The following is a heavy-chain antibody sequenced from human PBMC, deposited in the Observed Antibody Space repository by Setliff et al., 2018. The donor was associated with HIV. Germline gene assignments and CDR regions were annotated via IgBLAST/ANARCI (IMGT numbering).Heavy chain of an antibody. CDR2: IFHGGNT. D-gene: IGHD6-13*01. CDR3: ATLAAAGESYDY. V-gene: IGHV4-4*02. J-gene: IGHJ4*02. Sequence: SETLSLTCTVSGGPIRSPNWWSWVRQPPGKGLEWIGEIFHGGNTNYSPSLESRVTLSVDRSKNQFSLRLSSVTAADTAVYYCATLAAAGESYDYWGQGSLVTVSS. CDR1: GGPIRSPNW.